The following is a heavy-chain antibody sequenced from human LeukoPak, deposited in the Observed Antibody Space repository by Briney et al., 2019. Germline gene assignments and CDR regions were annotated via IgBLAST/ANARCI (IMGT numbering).Heavy chain of an antibody. CDR1: GFTFTSSA. CDR3: AAEEYGSGSPPFYYYYGMDV. V-gene: IGHV1-58*02. J-gene: IGHJ6*02. Sequence: ASVKVSCKASGFTFTSSAMQWVRQARGQRLEWIGWIVVGSGNTNYAQKFQERVAITRDMSTSTAYMELSSLRSEDTAVYYCAAEEYGSGSPPFYYYYGMDVWGQGTTVTVSS. CDR2: IVVGSGNT. D-gene: IGHD3-10*01.